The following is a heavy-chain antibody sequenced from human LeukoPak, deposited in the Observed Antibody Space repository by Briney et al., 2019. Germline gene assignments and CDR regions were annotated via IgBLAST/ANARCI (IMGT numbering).Heavy chain of an antibody. J-gene: IGHJ4*02. CDR1: GFTFSSHG. V-gene: IGHV3-30*02. CDR3: AKDHLGYCSSTSCSGGSDY. D-gene: IGHD2-2*01. CDR2: IRYDGSDK. Sequence: GGSLRLSCAASGFTFSSHGMHSFRQAPGKGLEWVAFIRYDGSDKYYADSVKGRFTISRDNSKNTLYLQMNSLRAEDTAVYYCAKDHLGYCSSTSCSGGSDYWGQGTLVTVSS.